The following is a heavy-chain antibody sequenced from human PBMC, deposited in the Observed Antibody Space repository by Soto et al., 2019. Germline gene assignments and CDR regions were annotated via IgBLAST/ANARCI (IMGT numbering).Heavy chain of an antibody. D-gene: IGHD3-3*01. Sequence: SETLSLTCTVSGGSISSGGYYWSWIRQHPGKGLEWIGYIYYSGSTYYNPSLKSRVTISVDTSKNQFSLKLSSVTAADTAVYYCARNVDFWSGYYDYWGQGTLVTVPQ. V-gene: IGHV4-31*02. CDR3: ARNVDFWSGYYDY. J-gene: IGHJ4*02. CDR2: IYYSGST. CDR1: GGSISSGGYY.